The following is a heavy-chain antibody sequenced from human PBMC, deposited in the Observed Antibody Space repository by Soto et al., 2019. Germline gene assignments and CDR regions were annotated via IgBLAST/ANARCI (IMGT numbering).Heavy chain of an antibody. CDR3: AKDLKVSGGFHGSLNYYYRMDF. J-gene: IGHJ6*02. CDR1: GFSYSNHG. D-gene: IGHD3-10*01. CDR2: ISYDGNVK. Sequence: PGGSLRLSCAASGFSYSNHGMKSVRKAPGKGLERVAVISYDGNVKYYNDSVKGRFTISRDNSQSTLFLQMDSLLPEDAAVYYCAKDLKVSGGFHGSLNYYYRMDFWGQGTTVTVSS. V-gene: IGHV3-30*18.